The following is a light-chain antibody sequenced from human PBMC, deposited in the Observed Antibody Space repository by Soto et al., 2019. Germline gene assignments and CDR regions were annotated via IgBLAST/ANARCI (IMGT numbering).Light chain of an antibody. J-gene: IGKJ2*01. CDR1: QSLPNSY. CDR2: ASS. Sequence: EIVLTQSPGTLSLSPGERATLSCRASQSLPNSYLAWYQQKPGQAPRLLIYASSTRATGIPDRFSASGSGTDFTLTISRLVPEDFGVYYCQQFGISPRTFGQGTKLEI. CDR3: QQFGISPRT. V-gene: IGKV3-20*01.